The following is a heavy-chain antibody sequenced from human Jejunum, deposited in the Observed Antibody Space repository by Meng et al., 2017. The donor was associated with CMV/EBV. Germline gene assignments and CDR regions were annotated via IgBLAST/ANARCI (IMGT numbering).Heavy chain of an antibody. J-gene: IGHJ4*02. Sequence: FSCTTFAMSWVRQAPGKGLEWVSTISHSGDTTHYAGSVKGRFTISRDNSDNILYLQMNSLRADDTALYYCAKDPDSYMSTLGTTFDSWGQGSLVTVSS. CDR1: FSCTTFA. D-gene: IGHD2-2*01. CDR3: AKDPDSYMSTLGTTFDS. V-gene: IGHV3-23*01. CDR2: ISHSGDTT.